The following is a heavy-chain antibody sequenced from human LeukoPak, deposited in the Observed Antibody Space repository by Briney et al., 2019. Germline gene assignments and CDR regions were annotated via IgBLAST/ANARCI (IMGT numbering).Heavy chain of an antibody. D-gene: IGHD1-20*01. J-gene: IGHJ6*03. CDR3: ARDEVTGMDYYYYYMDV. V-gene: IGHV3-30*04. Sequence: GGSLRLSCAASGFTFSSYEMNWVRQAPGKGLEWVAVISSDGSNEDYADSVKGRFTISRDNSKNTLYLQVNSLRAEDTAVYYCARDEVTGMDYYYYYMDVWGKGTTVTVSS. CDR2: ISSDGSNE. CDR1: GFTFSSYE.